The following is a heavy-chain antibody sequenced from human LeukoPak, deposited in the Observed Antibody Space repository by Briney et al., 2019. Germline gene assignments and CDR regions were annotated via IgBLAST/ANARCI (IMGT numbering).Heavy chain of an antibody. V-gene: IGHV4-59*01. CDR1: GGSISNYF. D-gene: IGHD2-15*01. Sequence: SETLSLTCTVSGGSISNYFWSWIRQPPGKGLECIGYICYSDSTNYNPSLKSRVTVSVDTSKNQFSLKLSSVTAADTAVYYCARFPGSAEYRHYYYMDVWGKGTTVTVSS. CDR2: ICYSDST. J-gene: IGHJ6*03. CDR3: ARFPGSAEYRHYYYMDV.